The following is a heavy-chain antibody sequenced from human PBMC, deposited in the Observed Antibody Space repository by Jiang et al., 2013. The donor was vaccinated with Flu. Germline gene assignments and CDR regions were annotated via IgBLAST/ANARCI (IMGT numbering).Heavy chain of an antibody. D-gene: IGHD5-24*01. CDR3: AREMGQVYYYYGMDV. CDR1: GGSISSSSYY. J-gene: IGHJ6*02. Sequence: GSGLVKPSETLSLTCTVSGGSISSSSYYWGWIRQPPGKGLEWIGSIYYSGSTYYNPSLKSRVTISVDTSKNQFSLKLSSVTAADTAVYYCAREMGQVYYYYGMDVWGQGTTVTVSS. CDR2: IYYSGST. V-gene: IGHV4-39*01.